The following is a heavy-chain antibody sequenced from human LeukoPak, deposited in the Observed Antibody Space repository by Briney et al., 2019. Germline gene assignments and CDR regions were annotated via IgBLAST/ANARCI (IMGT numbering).Heavy chain of an antibody. CDR1: GFTFDDYA. CDR2: ISWNSGSI. V-gene: IGHV3-9*01. D-gene: IGHD3-10*01. J-gene: IGHJ6*02. CDR3: AKDRRYYGSGSYYYYGMDV. Sequence: GRSLRLSCAASGFTFDDYAIHWVRQAPGKGLEWVSGISWNSGSIGYADSVKGRFTISRDNAKNSLYLQMNSLRAEDTALYYCAKDRRYYGSGSYYYYGMDVWGQGTTVTVSS.